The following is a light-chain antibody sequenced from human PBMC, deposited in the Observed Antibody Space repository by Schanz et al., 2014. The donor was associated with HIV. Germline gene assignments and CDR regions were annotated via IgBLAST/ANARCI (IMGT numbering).Light chain of an antibody. J-gene: IGLJ2*01. CDR3: SSYAGSYNLGVL. CDR2: DVD. V-gene: IGLV2-8*01. Sequence: QSALTQPASVSGSPGQSITISCTGTSSDVGGYKYVSWYQQYPGKAPKLIIFDVDNRPSGVPDRFSGSKSGNTASLTVSGLQPEDEADYYCSSYAGSYNLGVLFGGGTKLTVL. CDR1: SSDVGGYKY.